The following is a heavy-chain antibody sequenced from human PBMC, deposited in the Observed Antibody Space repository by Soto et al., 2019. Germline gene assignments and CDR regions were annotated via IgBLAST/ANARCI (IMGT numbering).Heavy chain of an antibody. Sequence: QVELVQSGIEVKNPGSSVKVSCKASGDTFSNYAINWVRQAPGQVLEWMGGIIPFYDKPNYAENFLGRVTISANKFTATAYLEVSSLRSEDTAVYFCARGYRELFFYAMDVWGRGTPVIVSS. J-gene: IGHJ6*02. D-gene: IGHD3-10*01. CDR1: GDTFSNYA. CDR3: ARGYRELFFYAMDV. V-gene: IGHV1-69*06. CDR2: IIPFYDKP.